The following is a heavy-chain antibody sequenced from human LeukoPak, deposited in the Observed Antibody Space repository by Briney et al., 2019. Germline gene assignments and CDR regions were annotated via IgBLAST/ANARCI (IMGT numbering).Heavy chain of an antibody. D-gene: IGHD2-15*01. CDR3: ARVRGGSRKYYYYMDV. Sequence: GGSLRLSCAASGFTFSSYWMSWVRQAPGKGLDGVANIKQDGSEKYYVDSVKGRFTISRDNAKNSLYLQMNSLRAEDTAVYYCARVRGGSRKYYYYMDVWGKGTTVTVSS. CDR1: GFTFSSYW. V-gene: IGHV3-7*01. CDR2: IKQDGSEK. J-gene: IGHJ6*03.